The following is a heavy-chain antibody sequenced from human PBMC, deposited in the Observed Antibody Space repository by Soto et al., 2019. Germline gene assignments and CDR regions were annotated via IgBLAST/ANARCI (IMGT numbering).Heavy chain of an antibody. CDR1: GGSISRYY. CDR3: ARDLWGYCGTDCYPLDV. CDR2: LYNTGST. D-gene: IGHD2-21*02. Sequence: QVRLQESGPGLVKPSETLSLTCTVSGGSISRYYWSWIRQTPGKELEWIGYLYNTGSTIYNPSLESRVTISVDTSKNQFSLKLNSVTAADTAVYYCARDLWGYCGTDCYPLDVWGPGTTVTVSS. V-gene: IGHV4-59*01. J-gene: IGHJ6*02.